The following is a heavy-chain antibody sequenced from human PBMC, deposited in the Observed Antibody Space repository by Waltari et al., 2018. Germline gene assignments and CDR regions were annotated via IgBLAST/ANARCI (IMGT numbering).Heavy chain of an antibody. CDR3: ARDRGTATPLDP. CDR1: GYTFTAYE. D-gene: IGHD3-10*01. CDR2: MNPNTGDT. V-gene: IGHV1-8*02. Sequence: QVQLEQSGAEVRRPGASVRVSCTSSGYTFTAYEINWFRQAPGQGLEVMGWMNPNTGDTAYAQQFQGRFTVSRDNAKNTVYLQMTSVRAEDTGIYYCARDRGTATPLDPWGQGTVVTGSS. J-gene: IGHJ5*02.